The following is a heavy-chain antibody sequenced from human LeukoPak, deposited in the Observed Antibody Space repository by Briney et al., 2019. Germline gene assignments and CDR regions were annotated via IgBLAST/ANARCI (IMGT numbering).Heavy chain of an antibody. Sequence: PSETLSLTCAVYGGSFSGYYWSWIRQPPGKGLEWIGEINHSGSTNYNPSLKSRVTISVDTSKNQFSLKLSSVTAADTAVYYCARGFAGGIDDYYYYMDVWGKGTTVTVSS. CDR3: ARGFAGGIDDYYYYMDV. D-gene: IGHD6-13*01. CDR2: INHSGST. CDR1: GGSFSGYY. V-gene: IGHV4-34*01. J-gene: IGHJ6*03.